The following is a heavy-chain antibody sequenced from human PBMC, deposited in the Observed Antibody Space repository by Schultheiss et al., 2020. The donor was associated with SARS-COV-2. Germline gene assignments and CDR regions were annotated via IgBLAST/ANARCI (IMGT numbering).Heavy chain of an antibody. V-gene: IGHV3-33*08. CDR1: GFTFSNYA. D-gene: IGHD6-19*01. J-gene: IGHJ4*02. CDR3: ARPARVGPVAGTPHLYY. CDR2: IWYDGSNK. Sequence: GGSLRLSCAASGFTFSNYAMSWVRQAPGKGLEWVAVIWYDGSNKYYADSVKGRFTISRDNSKNTLYLQMNSLRAEDTAVYYCARPARVGPVAGTPHLYYWGQGTLVTVSS.